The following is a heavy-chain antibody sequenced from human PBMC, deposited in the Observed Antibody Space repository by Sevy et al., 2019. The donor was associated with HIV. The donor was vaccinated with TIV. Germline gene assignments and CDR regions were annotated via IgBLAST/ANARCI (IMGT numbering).Heavy chain of an antibody. Sequence: GGSPRLSCAASGFSFSSYWMRWVRQAPGKGLECVANIKQDGSEKYYVDSVKGRFTISRDDAKNSLYLQMNSLRVEDTAVYYCARVGSAPKEDSGYEDALDIWGQGTMVTVSS. CDR1: GFSFSSYW. D-gene: IGHD5-12*01. CDR2: IKQDGSEK. CDR3: ARVGSAPKEDSGYEDALDI. J-gene: IGHJ3*02. V-gene: IGHV3-7*01.